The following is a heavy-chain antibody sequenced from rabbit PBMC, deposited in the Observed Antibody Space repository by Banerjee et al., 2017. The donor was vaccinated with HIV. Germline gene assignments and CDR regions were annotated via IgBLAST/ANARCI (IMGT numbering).Heavy chain of an antibody. CDR1: GFSFSSNYY. CDR2: VDAGSTSRT. J-gene: IGHJ4*01. Sequence: QSLEESGGDLVKPGASLTLTCTASGFSFSSNYYMCWVRQAPGKGLEWIACVDAGSTSRTYYATWAKGRFILSKTWSTTVTLQMTSLTAADTATYFCAREDYAGYGFFNLWGPGTLVTVS. V-gene: IGHV1S40*01. CDR3: AREDYAGYGFFNL. D-gene: IGHD7-1*01.